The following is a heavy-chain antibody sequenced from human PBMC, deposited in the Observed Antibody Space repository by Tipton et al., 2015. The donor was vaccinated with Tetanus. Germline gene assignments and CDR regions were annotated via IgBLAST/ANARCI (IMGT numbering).Heavy chain of an antibody. CDR1: GASLRGGDYH. CDR3: VRGRGLGAYSFGFEY. V-gene: IGHV4-30-4*08. D-gene: IGHD5-18*01. CDR2: IYQTDST. Sequence: PGLVKPSETLSLTCTVSGASLRGGDYHWSWIRQPPGQGLEWIGYIYQTDSTYYNPSLRSRLTISISRSKNQFSLKLTSVTAADTAVYYCVRGRGLGAYSFGFEYWGQGAQVTVSS. J-gene: IGHJ4*02.